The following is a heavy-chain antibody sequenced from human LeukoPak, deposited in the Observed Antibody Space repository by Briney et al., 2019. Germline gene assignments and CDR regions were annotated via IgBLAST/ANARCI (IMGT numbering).Heavy chain of an antibody. CDR1: GFTFSSYS. CDR3: ASTTFDYGDY. V-gene: IGHV3-48*04. D-gene: IGHD1-14*01. CDR2: ISSSSTT. J-gene: IGHJ4*02. Sequence: PGGSLRLSCAASGFTFSSYSMSWVRQAPGKGLEWVSYISSSSTTYYADSVKGRFTISRDNAKNSLYLQMNSLRAEDTAVYYCASTTFDYGDYWGQGTLVTVSS.